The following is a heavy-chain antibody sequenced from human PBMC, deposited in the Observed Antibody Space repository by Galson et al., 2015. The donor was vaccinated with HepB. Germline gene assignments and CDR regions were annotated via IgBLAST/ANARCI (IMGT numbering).Heavy chain of an antibody. CDR1: GYTFTSYG. J-gene: IGHJ3*02. V-gene: IGHV1-18*04. CDR3: ANINYYDSSGYYSAGYLLGAFDI. D-gene: IGHD3-22*01. Sequence: SVKVSCKASGYTFTSYGISWVRQAPGQGLEWMGWISAYNGNTNYAQKLQGRVTMTTDTSTSTAYMELRSLRSDDTAVYYCANINYYDSSGYYSAGYLLGAFDIWGQGTMVTVSS. CDR2: ISAYNGNT.